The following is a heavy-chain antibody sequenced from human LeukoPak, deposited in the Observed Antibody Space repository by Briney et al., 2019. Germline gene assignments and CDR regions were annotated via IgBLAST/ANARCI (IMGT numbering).Heavy chain of an antibody. D-gene: IGHD3-3*01. CDR2: INHSGST. J-gene: IGHJ5*02. Sequence: TSETLSLTCAVYGGSFSGYYWSWIRQPPGKGLEWIGEINHSGSTNYNPSLKSRVTISVDTSKNQFSLKLSCVTAADTAVYYCARGPRSTYYDFWSGYYHNWFDPWGQGTLVTVSS. V-gene: IGHV4-34*01. CDR3: ARGPRSTYYDFWSGYYHNWFDP. CDR1: GGSFSGYY.